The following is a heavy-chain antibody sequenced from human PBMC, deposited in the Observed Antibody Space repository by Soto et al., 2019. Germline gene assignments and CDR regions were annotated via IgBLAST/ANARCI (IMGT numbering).Heavy chain of an antibody. CDR2: INPNSGGT. D-gene: IGHD3-10*01. J-gene: IGHJ6*04. V-gene: IGHV1-2*04. Sequence: ASVKVSCKASGYTFTGYYLNWVRQAPGQGRGWMGWINPNSGGTNYAQKFQGWVTMTRDTSLSTAYMQLSRLRSDDTAVYYCAVSMVRGVITYYYYYGMDVWGEGTTVTVSS. CDR3: AVSMVRGVITYYYYYGMDV. CDR1: GYTFTGYY.